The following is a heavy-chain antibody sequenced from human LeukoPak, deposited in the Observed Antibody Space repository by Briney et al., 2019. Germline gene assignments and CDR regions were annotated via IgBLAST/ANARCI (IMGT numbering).Heavy chain of an antibody. CDR1: GYTFTSYG. J-gene: IGHJ4*02. Sequence: ASVKVSCKASGYTFTSYGISWVRQAPGQGLEWMGWISAYNGNTNYAQKLQGRVTMTTDTSTSTAYMELRSLRSDDTAVYYCARDLVGFGSSRYFDYWGQGTLATVSS. D-gene: IGHD6-13*01. CDR2: ISAYNGNT. V-gene: IGHV1-18*01. CDR3: ARDLVGFGSSRYFDY.